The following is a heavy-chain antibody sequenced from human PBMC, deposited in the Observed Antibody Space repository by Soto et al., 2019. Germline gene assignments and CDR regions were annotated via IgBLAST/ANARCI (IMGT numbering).Heavy chain of an antibody. CDR1: GFTFSSNW. D-gene: IGHD3-10*01. J-gene: IGHJ6*02. CDR2: IKRDGSEK. Sequence: GSLRLSCAASGFTFSSNWMSWVRQAPGKGLEWVANIKRDGSEKYYVDSVKGRFTISRDNSKNTLYLQMNSLRAEDTAVYYCYGSGSYYISYYYGMDVWGQGTTVTVSS. CDR3: YGSGSYYISYYYGMDV. V-gene: IGHV3-7*03.